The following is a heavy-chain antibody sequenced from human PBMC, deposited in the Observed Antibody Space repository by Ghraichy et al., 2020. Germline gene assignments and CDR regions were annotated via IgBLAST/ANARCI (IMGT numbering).Heavy chain of an antibody. CDR1: GFTFSSYS. J-gene: IGHJ3*02. CDR2: ISSSSSYI. V-gene: IGHV3-21*01. D-gene: IGHD6-13*01. Sequence: GGSLRLSCAASGFTFSSYSMNWVRQAPGKGLEWVSSISSSSSYIYYADSVKGRFTISRDNAKNSLYLQMNSLRAEDTAVYYCARVRIAGVTDAFDIWGQGTMVTVSS. CDR3: ARVRIAGVTDAFDI.